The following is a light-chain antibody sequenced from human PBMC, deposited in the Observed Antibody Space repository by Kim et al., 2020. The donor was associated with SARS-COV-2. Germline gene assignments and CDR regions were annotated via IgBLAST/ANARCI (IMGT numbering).Light chain of an antibody. CDR3: QVWDSSSDHRVV. CDR1: VIVSKR. Sequence: PEKPRGITCGRNVIVSKRLHWYQQTTGLAPVLVNNYDSDRPSGIPDGFSGSNSGNTATLTISRVEAGDEADYYCQVWDSSSDHRVVFGGGTQLTVL. CDR2: YDS. V-gene: IGLV3-21*04. J-gene: IGLJ2*01.